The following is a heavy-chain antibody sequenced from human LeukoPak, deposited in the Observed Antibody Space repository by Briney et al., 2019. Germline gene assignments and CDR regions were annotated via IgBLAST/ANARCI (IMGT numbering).Heavy chain of an antibody. Sequence: GASEKVSCKASAYTFTGQFIHWLRQAPAEGLDWMGWIDPPSGVPHYAQKFQDTVTLTRDTSTGTAYMELHRLQSDDTAVYYCARRGFSTGFYLDFWGQGTLISVSS. V-gene: IGHV1-2*02. CDR1: AYTFTGQF. CDR3: ARRGFSTGFYLDF. CDR2: IDPPSGVP. D-gene: IGHD6-19*01. J-gene: IGHJ4*02.